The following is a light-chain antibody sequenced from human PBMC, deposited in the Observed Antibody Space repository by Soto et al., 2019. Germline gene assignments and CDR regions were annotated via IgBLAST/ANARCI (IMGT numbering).Light chain of an antibody. CDR3: SSYTSTTTSV. J-gene: IGLJ1*01. Sequence: QSALTQPASVSGSPGQSITISCTGTSSGVGRYNYVYWNQQHPGKGPKLMMYEVSNRPSGVSNRFSGSKSGNTATLTISWLQAEDEADYYCSSYTSTTTSVFGTGTKVTVL. CDR2: EVS. V-gene: IGLV2-14*03. CDR1: SSGVGRYNY.